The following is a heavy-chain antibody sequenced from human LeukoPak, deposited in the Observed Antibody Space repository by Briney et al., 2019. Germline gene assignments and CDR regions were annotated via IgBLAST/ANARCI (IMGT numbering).Heavy chain of an antibody. J-gene: IGHJ6*03. CDR2: IYYSGST. CDR1: GDSISTSSYY. D-gene: IGHD3-10*01. V-gene: IGHV4-39*01. Sequence: SETLSLTCSVSGDSISTSSYYWGWIRQPPGKGLEWIGTIYYSGSTYYNPSLTSRVTISVDTSKNQFSLKLSSVTAADTAVYYCARHRITMVRGVIRGPYYYYYMDVWGKGTTVTISS. CDR3: ARHRITMVRGVIRGPYYYYYMDV.